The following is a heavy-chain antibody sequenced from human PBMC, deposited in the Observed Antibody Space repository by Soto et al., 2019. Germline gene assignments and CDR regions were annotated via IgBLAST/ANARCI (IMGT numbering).Heavy chain of an antibody. CDR3: AREGVGVYYYYMDV. CDR1: GYTFTGHY. Sequence: ASVKVSCKASGYTFTGHYIHWVRQAPGQGLEWMGWINPNSGGTGYAQKFQGWVTMTRDTSISTAYMELSRLRSDDTAVYYCAREGVGVYYYYMDVWGKGTTVTVSS. D-gene: IGHD1-26*01. V-gene: IGHV1-2*04. CDR2: INPNSGGT. J-gene: IGHJ6*03.